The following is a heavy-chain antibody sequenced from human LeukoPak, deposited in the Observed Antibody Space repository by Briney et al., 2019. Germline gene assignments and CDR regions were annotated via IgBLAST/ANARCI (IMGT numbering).Heavy chain of an antibody. CDR1: GGSISSYY. Sequence: SETLSLTCTVSGGSISSYYWSWIRQPPGKGLEWIGYICYSGSTNYNPSLKSRVTISVDTSKNQFSLKLSSVTAADTAVYYCARHSGSYYYFDYWGQGTLVTVSS. CDR3: ARHSGSYYYFDY. V-gene: IGHV4-59*01. D-gene: IGHD1-26*01. J-gene: IGHJ4*02. CDR2: ICYSGST.